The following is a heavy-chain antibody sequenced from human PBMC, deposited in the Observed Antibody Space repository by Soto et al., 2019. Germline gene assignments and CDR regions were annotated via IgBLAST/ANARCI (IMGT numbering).Heavy chain of an antibody. J-gene: IGHJ4*02. Sequence: ASVKVSCKVSGYTLTELSMHWVRQAPGKGLEWMGGFGAEDGETIYAQKLQGRVTMTTDTSTSTAYMELRSLRSDDTAVYYCASTAHSSGWYSGGFDYWGQGTLVTVSS. D-gene: IGHD6-19*01. V-gene: IGHV1-24*01. CDR1: GYTLTELS. CDR2: FGAEDGET. CDR3: ASTAHSSGWYSGGFDY.